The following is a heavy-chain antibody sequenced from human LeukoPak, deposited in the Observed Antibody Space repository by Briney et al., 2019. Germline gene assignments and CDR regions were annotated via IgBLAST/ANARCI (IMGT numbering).Heavy chain of an antibody. CDR1: GYTFTSYY. Sequence: ASVKVYCKAYGYTFTSYYMHWVRQAPGQGLEWMGIINPSGGSTSYAQKFQGRVTMTRDTSTSTVYMELSSLRSEDTAVYYCARELTLGAFDIWGQGTMVTVSS. CDR3: ARELTLGAFDI. CDR2: INPSGGST. D-gene: IGHD4-23*01. V-gene: IGHV1-46*01. J-gene: IGHJ3*02.